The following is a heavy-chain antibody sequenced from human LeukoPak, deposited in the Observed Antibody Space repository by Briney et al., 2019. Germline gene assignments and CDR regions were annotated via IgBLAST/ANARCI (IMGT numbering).Heavy chain of an antibody. J-gene: IGHJ6*03. D-gene: IGHD6-13*01. CDR3: ARGRGTGGSNRDFYFYYYMDV. CDR1: GYTFPTFA. Sequence: ASVKVSCKASGYTFPTFAIHWVRQARGQRPEWMGWINGGNGNTKYSQKFQGRVTITRDTSAGTAYMELTSLRSEDMAVYYCARGRGTGGSNRDFYFYYYMDVWGNGTTVIVSS. CDR2: INGGNGNT. V-gene: IGHV1-3*01.